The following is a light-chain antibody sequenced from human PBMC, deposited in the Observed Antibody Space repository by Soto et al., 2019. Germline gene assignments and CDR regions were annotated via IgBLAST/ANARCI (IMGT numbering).Light chain of an antibody. V-gene: IGKV3-15*01. CDR1: QSVSSN. CDR2: GAS. CDR3: QQHNIWPPWT. J-gene: IGKJ1*01. Sequence: EIVMTQSPATLSVSPGERATLSCRASQSVSSNLAWYHQKPGQPPRLLMYGASTRATSIPDRFIGSSSGTAYTLLISSLQAEEFAADYCQQHNIWPPWTFGQGTKVEIK.